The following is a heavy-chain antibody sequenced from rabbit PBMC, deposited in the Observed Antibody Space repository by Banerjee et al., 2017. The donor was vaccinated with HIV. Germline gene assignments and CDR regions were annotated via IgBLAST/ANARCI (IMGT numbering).Heavy chain of an antibody. D-gene: IGHD4-1*01. V-gene: IGHV1S40*01. CDR3: ARDLAGVIGWNFNF. CDR1: GFSFSSTHY. J-gene: IGHJ4*01. Sequence: QQLVESGGGLVKPGASLTLTCKASGFSFSSTHYISWVRQAPGKGLEWIACIYTGSSGSTYYASWAKGRFTISKTSSTTVTLQMTSLTAADTATYFCARDLAGVIGWNFNFWGPGTLVTVS. CDR2: IYTGSSGST.